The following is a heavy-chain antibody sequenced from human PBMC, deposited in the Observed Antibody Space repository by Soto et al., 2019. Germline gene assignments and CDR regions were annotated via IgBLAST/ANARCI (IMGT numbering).Heavy chain of an antibody. CDR3: ARDRDYYGSGSSDY. D-gene: IGHD3-10*01. CDR2: ISSSSSHT. CDR1: GFTFSSYS. Sequence: EVQLVESGGGLVKPGGSLRLSCAVSGFTFSSYSMNWVRQAPGKGLEWVSSISSSSSHTYYAYSVKGRFTISRENAKNSLYLQMNSLRAEDTAVYYCARDRDYYGSGSSDYWGQGTLVTVSS. V-gene: IGHV3-21*01. J-gene: IGHJ4*02.